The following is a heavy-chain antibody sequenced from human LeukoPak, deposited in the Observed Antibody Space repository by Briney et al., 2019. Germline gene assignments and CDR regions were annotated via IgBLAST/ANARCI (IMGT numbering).Heavy chain of an antibody. J-gene: IGHJ4*02. Sequence: TSETLSLTCTVSGGSISSYYWSWIRQPPGKGLEWIGYIYYSGSTNYNPSLESRVTISVDTSKNQFSLKLSSVTAADTAVYYCARSPLRYSGGDAPLDYWGQGTLVTVSS. CDR1: GGSISSYY. CDR2: IYYSGST. CDR3: ARSPLRYSGGDAPLDY. D-gene: IGHD3-9*01. V-gene: IGHV4-59*01.